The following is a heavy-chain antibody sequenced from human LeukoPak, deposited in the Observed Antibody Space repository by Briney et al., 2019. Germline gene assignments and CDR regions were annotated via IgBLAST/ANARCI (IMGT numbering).Heavy chain of an antibody. CDR3: ARYDYYGSGSYDY. V-gene: IGHV4-39*01. Sequence: PSETLSLTCTVSGGSISSSSYYWGWFRQPPGKGLERIGSIYYSGSTYYNPSLKSRVTISVDTSKNQFSLKLSSVTAADTAVYFCARYDYYGSGSYDYWGQGTLVTVSS. CDR1: GGSISSSSYY. J-gene: IGHJ4*02. CDR2: IYYSGST. D-gene: IGHD3-10*01.